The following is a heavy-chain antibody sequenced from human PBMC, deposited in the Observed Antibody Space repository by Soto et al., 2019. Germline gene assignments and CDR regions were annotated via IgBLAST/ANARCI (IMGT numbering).Heavy chain of an antibody. J-gene: IGHJ4*02. V-gene: IGHV3-30*03. Sequence: QVRLVESGGGVVQPGRSLRLSCAASGFTFSSYGMHWVRQAPGKGLEWVAFISYDGSNKYFADSVKGRFTISRDNSKNTRYLQMNSLRAEDTAVYYCATEYYDILTGYLKSGFDYWGQGTLVTVSS. CDR3: ATEYYDILTGYLKSGFDY. CDR2: ISYDGSNK. D-gene: IGHD3-9*01. CDR1: GFTFSSYG.